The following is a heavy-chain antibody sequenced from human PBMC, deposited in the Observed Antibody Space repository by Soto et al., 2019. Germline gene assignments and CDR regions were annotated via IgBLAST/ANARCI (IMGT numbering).Heavy chain of an antibody. J-gene: IGHJ4*02. CDR3: AKQGYSGYDYDFDY. CDR1: GGSISSSSYY. D-gene: IGHD5-12*01. Sequence: SETLSLTCTVSGGSISSSSYYWGWIRQPPGKGLEWIGSIYYSGSTYYNPSLKSRVTISVDTSKNQFSLKLSSVTAADTAVYYCAKQGYSGYDYDFDYWGQGTLVTVSS. V-gene: IGHV4-39*01. CDR2: IYYSGST.